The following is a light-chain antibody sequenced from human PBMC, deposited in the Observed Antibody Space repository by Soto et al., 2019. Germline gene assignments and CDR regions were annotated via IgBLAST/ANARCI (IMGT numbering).Light chain of an antibody. CDR2: GAS. Sequence: ETLLTQSPATLSVSPGERVTLSCRASQSVRDNLAWYQQKPGQAPRLLIYGASTRAPGIPDRFSGSGFGTEFSLTISSLQSEDFVVYYCQQHNDWPPSTFGQGTKLDIK. CDR1: QSVRDN. J-gene: IGKJ2*01. V-gene: IGKV3-15*01. CDR3: QQHNDWPPST.